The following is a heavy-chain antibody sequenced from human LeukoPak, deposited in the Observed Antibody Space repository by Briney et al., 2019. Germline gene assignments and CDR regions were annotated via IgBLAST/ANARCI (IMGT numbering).Heavy chain of an antibody. Sequence: KTSETLSLTCTVSGGSISSSSYYWGWIRQPPGKGLEWIGGIYYSGSTYYNPSLKSRVTISVDTSKNQFSLKLSSVTAADTAVYYCARAPYYGSGSYLDYWGQGTLVTVSS. D-gene: IGHD3-10*01. CDR1: GGSISSSSYY. V-gene: IGHV4-39*07. J-gene: IGHJ4*02. CDR3: ARAPYYGSGSYLDY. CDR2: IYYSGST.